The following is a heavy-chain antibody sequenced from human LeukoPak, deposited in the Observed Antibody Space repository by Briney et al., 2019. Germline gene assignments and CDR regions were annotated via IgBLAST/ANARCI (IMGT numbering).Heavy chain of an antibody. J-gene: IGHJ6*02. CDR2: IYPGDSDT. Sequence: GESLKISCKGSGYSFISYWIGWVRQMPGKGLEWMGIIYPGDSDTRYSPSFQGQVTISADKSISTAYLQWSSLKASDTATYYCARHRYYDFWSGSGAYYYYGMDVWGQGTTVTVSS. D-gene: IGHD3-3*01. CDR1: GYSFISYW. V-gene: IGHV5-51*01. CDR3: ARHRYYDFWSGSGAYYYYGMDV.